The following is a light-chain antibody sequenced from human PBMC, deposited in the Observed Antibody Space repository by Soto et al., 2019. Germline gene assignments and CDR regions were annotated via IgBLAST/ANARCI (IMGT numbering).Light chain of an antibody. J-gene: IGKJ2*01. CDR2: AAS. CDR1: QSISSY. Sequence: DIQMTQSPSSLSASVGDRVTITCRASQSISSYLNWYQQKPGKAPKLLIYAASSLQSGVPSRFSGSVSGTDFTLTISSLQPEDFATYYCQQSFSKFLYTFGQGTKLEIK. V-gene: IGKV1-39*01. CDR3: QQSFSKFLYT.